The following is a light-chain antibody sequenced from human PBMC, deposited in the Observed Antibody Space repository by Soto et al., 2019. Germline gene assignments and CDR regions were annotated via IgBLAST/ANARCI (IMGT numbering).Light chain of an antibody. V-gene: IGKV3-15*01. CDR2: TAS. CDR3: HQYNNWPRT. CDR1: QTVSSN. Sequence: ERVMTQSPATLSVSPGERATLSCRASQTVSSNLAWYQQKPGQAPRLLIHTASTRATGIPARFSGSGSGTEFTLTISSLQSEDFAIYYCHQYNNWPRTFGQGTKVDIK. J-gene: IGKJ1*01.